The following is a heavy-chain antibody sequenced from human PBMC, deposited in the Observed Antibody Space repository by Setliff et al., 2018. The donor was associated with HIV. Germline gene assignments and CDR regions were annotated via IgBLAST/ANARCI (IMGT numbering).Heavy chain of an antibody. CDR3: ARHPIYCGDCYSSGGMGPADH. CDR2: IFTSGST. J-gene: IGHJ4*02. V-gene: IGHV4-4*09. CDR1: GVSISGHF. D-gene: IGHD2-21*02. Sequence: PSETLSLTCFVSGVSISGHFWGWIRQPPGKGLEWIGYIFTSGSTNYNPSLKSRVTISMDTSKNQFSLKLSSVTAADTALYYCARHPIYCGDCYSSGGMGPADHWGQGTLVTVSS.